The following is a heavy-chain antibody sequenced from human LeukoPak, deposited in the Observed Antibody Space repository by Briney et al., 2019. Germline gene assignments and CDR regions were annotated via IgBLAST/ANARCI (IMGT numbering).Heavy chain of an antibody. D-gene: IGHD1-7*01. J-gene: IGHJ6*03. Sequence: ASVKVSCKASGYIFTGYYMHWVRQAPGQGLEWMGWINPNSGGTNYAQKFQGRVTMTRDTSISTGYMELSRLRSDDTAVYYCARQSGTTDYYYYYMDVWGKGTTVTVSS. V-gene: IGHV1-2*02. CDR2: INPNSGGT. CDR1: GYIFTGYY. CDR3: ARQSGTTDYYYYYMDV.